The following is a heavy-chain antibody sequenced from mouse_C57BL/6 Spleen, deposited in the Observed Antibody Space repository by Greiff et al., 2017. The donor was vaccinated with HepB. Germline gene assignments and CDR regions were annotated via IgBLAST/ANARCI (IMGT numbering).Heavy chain of an antibody. CDR2: IDPSDSYT. J-gene: IGHJ2*01. V-gene: IGHV1-50*01. D-gene: IGHD1-2*01. Sequence: QVQLKQPGAELVKPGASVKLSCKASGYTFTSYWMQWVKQRPGQGLEWIGEIDPSDSYTNYNQKFKGKATLTVDTSSSTAYMQLSSLTSEDSAVYYCARDDYYGHYFDYWGQGTTLTVSS. CDR3: ARDDYYGHYFDY. CDR1: GYTFTSYW.